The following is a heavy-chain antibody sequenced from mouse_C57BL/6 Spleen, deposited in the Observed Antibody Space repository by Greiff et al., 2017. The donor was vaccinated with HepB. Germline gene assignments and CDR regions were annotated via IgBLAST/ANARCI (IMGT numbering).Heavy chain of an antibody. V-gene: IGHV1-69*01. CDR3: ARFKPLLPYYAMDY. Sequence: QVQLKQPGAELVMPGASVKLSCKASGYTFTSYWMHWVKQRPGQGLEWIGEIDPSDSYTNYNQKFKGKSTLTVDKSSSTAYMQLSSLTSEDSAVYYCARFKPLLPYYAMDYWGQGTSVTVSS. J-gene: IGHJ4*01. CDR1: GYTFTSYW. CDR2: IDPSDSYT.